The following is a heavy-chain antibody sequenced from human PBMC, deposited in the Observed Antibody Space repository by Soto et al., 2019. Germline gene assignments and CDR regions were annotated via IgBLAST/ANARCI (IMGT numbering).Heavy chain of an antibody. CDR3: VRGAIMVRGVITPYYYYGMDV. CDR1: GFTFSSYW. Sequence: PGGSLRLSCAASGFTFSSYWMHWVRQAPGKGLVWVSRINSDGSSTSYADSVKGRFTISRDNAKNKLYLQMNSLRAEDTAVYYCVRGAIMVRGVITPYYYYGMDVWGQGTTVTVSS. CDR2: INSDGSST. D-gene: IGHD3-10*01. V-gene: IGHV3-74*01. J-gene: IGHJ6*02.